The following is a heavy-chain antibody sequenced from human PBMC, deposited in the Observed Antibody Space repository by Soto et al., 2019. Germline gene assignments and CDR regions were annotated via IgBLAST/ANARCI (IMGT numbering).Heavy chain of an antibody. D-gene: IGHD3-10*01. CDR1: GGSISSSSYY. Sequence: SETLSLTCTVSGGSISSSSYYWGWIRQPPGKGLEWIGSIYYSGSTYYNPSLKSRVTISVDTSKNQFSLKLSSVTAADTAVYYCARQHYYGSGSYYYYYYMDVWGKGTTVTVSS. CDR2: IYYSGST. J-gene: IGHJ6*03. CDR3: ARQHYYGSGSYYYYYYMDV. V-gene: IGHV4-39*01.